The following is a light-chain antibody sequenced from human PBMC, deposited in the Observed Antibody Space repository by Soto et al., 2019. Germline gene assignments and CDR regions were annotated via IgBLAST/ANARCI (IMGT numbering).Light chain of an antibody. CDR3: QQYNAWPPLT. Sequence: EIVMPQSPATLSVSPGERATLSCMASQSVNINLAWYQQKPGQAPRLLIYGTSTRATGVPARFSGSGSGTEFTLTISNLQSEDFAVYYCQQYNAWPPLTFGGGTKVDIK. CDR2: GTS. J-gene: IGKJ4*01. CDR1: QSVNIN. V-gene: IGKV3-15*01.